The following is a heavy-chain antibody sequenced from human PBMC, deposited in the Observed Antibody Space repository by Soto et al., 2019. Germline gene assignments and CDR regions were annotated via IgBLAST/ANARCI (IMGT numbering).Heavy chain of an antibody. CDR1: GGTFSSYA. V-gene: IGHV1-69*13. J-gene: IGHJ4*02. D-gene: IGHD3-9*01. CDR2: IIPIFGTA. CDR3: ARETYYDILTGYYLFDY. Sequence: SVKVSCKASGGTFSSYATSWVRQAPGQGLEWMGGIIPIFGTANYAQKFQGRVTITADESTSTAYMELSSLRSEDTAVYYCARETYYDILTGYYLFDYWGQGTLVTVSS.